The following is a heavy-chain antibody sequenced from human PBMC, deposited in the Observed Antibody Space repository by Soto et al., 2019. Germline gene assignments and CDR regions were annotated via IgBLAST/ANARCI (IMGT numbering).Heavy chain of an antibody. J-gene: IGHJ4*02. CDR1: GGSIRNGDYY. D-gene: IGHD1-26*01. CDR3: VTVNLVGAAYYFDY. Sequence: PSETLSLTCTVSGGSIRNGDYYWGWIRQPPWKGLEWIGYVYYSGTTYSHPSLNSRVSISVDTSENQFSLRLTSVTAADTAVYYCVTVNLVGAAYYFDYWGPGTLVTVSS. V-gene: IGHV4-30-4*01. CDR2: VYYSGTT.